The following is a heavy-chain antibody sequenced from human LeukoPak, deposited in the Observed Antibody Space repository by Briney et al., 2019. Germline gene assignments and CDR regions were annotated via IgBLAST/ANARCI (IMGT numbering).Heavy chain of an antibody. CDR1: GFTFSNYG. CDR3: AKDHPSSTDDY. Sequence: GGSLRLSCAASGFTFSNYGMHWVRQAPGKGLEWVAVIWYDGSNKYYADSVKGRFTISRDNSKNTLYLQMNSLRDEDTAVYYCAKDHPSSTDDYWGQGTLVTVTA. J-gene: IGHJ4*02. D-gene: IGHD6-13*01. CDR2: IWYDGSNK. V-gene: IGHV3-33*06.